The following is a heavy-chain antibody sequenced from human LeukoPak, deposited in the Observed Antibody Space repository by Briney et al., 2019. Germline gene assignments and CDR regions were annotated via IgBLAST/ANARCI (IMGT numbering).Heavy chain of an antibody. CDR3: AREFMWGSYSTRYFDY. V-gene: IGHV1-69*13. CDR1: GGTFCSYA. Sequence: GASVKVSCKASGGTFCSYAISWVRQAPGQGLEWMGGIIPIFGTANYAQKFQGRVTITADESTSTAYMELSSLRSEDTAVYYCAREFMWGSYSTRYFDYWGQGTLVTVSS. CDR2: IIPIFGTA. J-gene: IGHJ4*02. D-gene: IGHD1-26*01.